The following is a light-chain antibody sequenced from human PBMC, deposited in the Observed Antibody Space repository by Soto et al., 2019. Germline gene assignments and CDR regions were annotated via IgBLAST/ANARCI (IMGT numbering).Light chain of an antibody. J-gene: IGKJ1*01. Sequence: EMVLTQSPVTLSLSPGDRATVSCRASQSVSNDYVAWVQQKPGQTPRLLIYGASTRATGIPDRFSGSGSVTDFTLTISRLEPEDFAVYYCQQYGSSGTFGQGTKVDIK. CDR2: GAS. CDR1: QSVSNDY. CDR3: QQYGSSGT. V-gene: IGKV3-20*01.